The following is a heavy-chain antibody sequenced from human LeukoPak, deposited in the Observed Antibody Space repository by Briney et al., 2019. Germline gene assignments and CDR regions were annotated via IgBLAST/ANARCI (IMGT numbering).Heavy chain of an antibody. CDR1: GYTFTSYA. Sequence: ASVKVSCKASGYTFTSYAMNWVRQAPGQGLEWMGWINTNTGNPTYAQGFTGRFVFSLDTSVSTAYLQISSLKAEDTAVYYCAREFSIAVAGPNDAFDIWGQGTMVTVSS. V-gene: IGHV7-4-1*02. CDR3: AREFSIAVAGPNDAFDI. D-gene: IGHD6-19*01. CDR2: INTNTGNP. J-gene: IGHJ3*02.